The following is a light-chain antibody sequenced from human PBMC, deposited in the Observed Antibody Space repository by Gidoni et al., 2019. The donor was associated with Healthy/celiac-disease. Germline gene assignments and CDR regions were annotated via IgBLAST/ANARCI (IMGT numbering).Light chain of an antibody. V-gene: IGKV1-5*03. CDR1: QSISNW. Sequence: DIQMTQSPATLSAFVGERVTITCRAIQSISNWLAWYQQKPGKASKLLIYKASSLEIGVPLRFSGSGSGTEFTLTISSLQPDDFATYYCQQYKSYSGTFGQGTKVEIK. CDR2: KAS. J-gene: IGKJ1*01. CDR3: QQYKSYSGT.